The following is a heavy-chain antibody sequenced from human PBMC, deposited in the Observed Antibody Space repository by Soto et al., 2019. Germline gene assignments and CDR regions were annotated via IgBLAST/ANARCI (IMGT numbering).Heavy chain of an antibody. CDR3: ARTSVVPAAMYYFDY. CDR2: IYYSGST. CDR1: GGSISSGGYY. Sequence: SETLSLTCTVSGGSISSGGYYWSWIRQHPGKGLEWIGYIYYSGSTYYNPSLKSRVTISVDTSKNQFSLKLSSVTAADTAVYYCARTSVVPAAMYYFDYWGQGTLVTVSS. V-gene: IGHV4-31*03. D-gene: IGHD2-2*01. J-gene: IGHJ4*02.